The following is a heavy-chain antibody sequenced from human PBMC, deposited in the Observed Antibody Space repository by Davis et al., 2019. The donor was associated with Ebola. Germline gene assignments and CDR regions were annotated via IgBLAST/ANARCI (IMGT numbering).Heavy chain of an antibody. Sequence: PGGSLRLSCVASGFSFSSYWMHWVRQAPGKGLEWVAVISYDGSNKYYADSVKGRFTISRDNSKNTLYLQMNSLRAEDTAVYYCARTRLEGGYPLYYYYYGMDVWGQGTTVTVSS. CDR1: GFSFSSYW. V-gene: IGHV3-30-3*01. D-gene: IGHD3-3*01. CDR2: ISYDGSNK. J-gene: IGHJ6*02. CDR3: ARTRLEGGYPLYYYYYGMDV.